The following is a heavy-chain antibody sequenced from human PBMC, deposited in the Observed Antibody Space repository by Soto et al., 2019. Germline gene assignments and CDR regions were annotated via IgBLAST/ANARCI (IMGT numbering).Heavy chain of an antibody. V-gene: IGHV1-46*01. CDR2: INPSTGST. D-gene: IGHD3-10*01. CDR1: GYTFTSHY. CDR3: ATTSGY. Sequence: ASGKVSCKASGYTFTSHYMHWVRQAPGQRLELMGLINPSTGSTNYAQTFQGRVTMTRVTSTSAVFMDLSRLRSEDTAIYYCATTSGYWGQGTLVTVSS. J-gene: IGHJ4*02.